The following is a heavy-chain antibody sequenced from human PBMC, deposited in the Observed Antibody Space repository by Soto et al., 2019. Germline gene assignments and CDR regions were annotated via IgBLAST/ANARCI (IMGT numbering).Heavy chain of an antibody. CDR2: ISAYNGNT. CDR1: GYTFTSYG. J-gene: IGHJ6*03. V-gene: IGHV1-18*01. Sequence: ASVKVSCKASGYTFTSYGISWVRQAPGQGLEWMGWISAYNGNTNYAQKLQGRVTMPTDTSTSTAYMELRSLRSDDTAVYYCAREMTTDNYYYYYMDVWGKGTTVTVSS. CDR3: AREMTTDNYYYYYMDV. D-gene: IGHD4-17*01.